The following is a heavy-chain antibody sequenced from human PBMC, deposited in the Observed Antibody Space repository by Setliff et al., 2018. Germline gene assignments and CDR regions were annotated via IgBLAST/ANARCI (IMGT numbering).Heavy chain of an antibody. V-gene: IGHV4-61*02. CDR3: ATRKSSGRLYYMDV. D-gene: IGHD1-26*01. CDR2: IYTDGST. J-gene: IGHJ6*03. CDR1: GDSISRAKYY. Sequence: NPSQTLSLTCTVSGDSISRAKYYWSWIRQSAGKGLECIGRIYTDGSTNYNPSLKSRVTISGDTSKNQVSLRLSSVTAADTAVYYCATRKSSGRLYYMDVWGKGTTVTVSS.